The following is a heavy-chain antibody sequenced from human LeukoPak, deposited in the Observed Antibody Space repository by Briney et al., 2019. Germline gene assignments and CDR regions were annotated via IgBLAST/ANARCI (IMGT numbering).Heavy chain of an antibody. Sequence: GASVKVSCKASGYTFTSYYMHWVRQAPGQGLEWMGIINPSGGSTSYAQKFQGRVTMTRDTSTSTVYMELSSLRSEDTAVYYCAGGPRAAAGQNWFDPWGQGTLVTVSS. D-gene: IGHD6-13*01. V-gene: IGHV1-46*01. CDR2: INPSGGST. CDR1: GYTFTSYY. CDR3: AGGPRAAAGQNWFDP. J-gene: IGHJ5*02.